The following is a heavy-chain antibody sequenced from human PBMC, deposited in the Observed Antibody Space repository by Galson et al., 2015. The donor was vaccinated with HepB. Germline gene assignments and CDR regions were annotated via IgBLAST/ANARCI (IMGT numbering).Heavy chain of an antibody. CDR3: ARVLPSSSSPYYYYGMDV. CDR2: IYYSGST. D-gene: IGHD6-6*01. Sequence: TLSLTCTVSGGSISSGGYSWSWIRQHPGTGLEWIGYIYYSGSTYYNPSLKSRVTISVDTSKNQISLKLSSVTAADTAVYYCARVLPSSSSPYYYYGMDVWGQGTTVTVSS. CDR1: GGSISSGGYS. V-gene: IGHV4-31*03. J-gene: IGHJ6*02.